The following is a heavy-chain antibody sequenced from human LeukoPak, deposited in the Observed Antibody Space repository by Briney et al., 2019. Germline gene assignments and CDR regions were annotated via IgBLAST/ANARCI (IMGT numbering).Heavy chain of an antibody. CDR2: IYYSGST. J-gene: IGHJ4*02. V-gene: IGHV4-61*01. CDR1: GGSVSSGSYY. Sequence: SETQSLTCTVSGGSVSSGSYYWSWIRQPPGKGLEWIGYIYYSGSTNYNPSLKSRVTISVDTTKNQFSLKLSSVTAADTAVYYCARDLNGVVTVWGQGTLVTVSS. D-gene: IGHD2-21*02. CDR3: ARDLNGVVTV.